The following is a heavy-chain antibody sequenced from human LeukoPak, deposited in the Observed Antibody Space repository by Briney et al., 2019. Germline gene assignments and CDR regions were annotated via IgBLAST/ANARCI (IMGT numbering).Heavy chain of an antibody. J-gene: IGHJ6*03. Sequence: SQTLSLTCAISGDSVSSNSAAWNWIRQSPSRGLEWLGRTYYRSKWYNDYAVSMKSRITINPDTSKNQFSLQLNSVTPEDTAVYYCARGGFDSGPRYYYYYMDVWGKGTTVTVSS. D-gene: IGHD2-15*01. CDR2: TYYRSKWYN. V-gene: IGHV6-1*01. CDR1: GDSVSSNSAA. CDR3: ARGGFDSGPRYYYYYMDV.